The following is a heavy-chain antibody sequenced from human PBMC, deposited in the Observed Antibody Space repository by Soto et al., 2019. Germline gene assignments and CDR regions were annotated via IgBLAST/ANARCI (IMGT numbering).Heavy chain of an antibody. CDR2: ASYDGTYK. CDR3: ARGGDVLDY. D-gene: IGHD3-16*01. J-gene: IGHJ4*02. V-gene: IGHV3-30*03. CDR1: GFVFGGFG. Sequence: QVELVESGGGVVRPGKSLTVSCTGSGFVFGGFGMHWVRQTPGKGLEWLGMASYDGTYKYFADSVKGRFTISRGNGMKTVYLQKDIRRFADTALYYCARGGDVLDYWGRGTLVTVSS.